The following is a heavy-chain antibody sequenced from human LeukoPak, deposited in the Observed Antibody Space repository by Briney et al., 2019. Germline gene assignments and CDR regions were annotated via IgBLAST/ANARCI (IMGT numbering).Heavy chain of an antibody. V-gene: IGHV4-59*01. D-gene: IGHD2-2*01. CDR1: GGPISSYY. CDR2: IYYSGST. CDR3: ARASRAAMYNWFAP. J-gene: IGHJ5*02. Sequence: PSETLSLTCTVSGGPISSYYWSWIRQPPGKGLEWMGYIYYSGSTNYNPSLKSRITISVDTTKNQFSLKRSSVTAADTAVYYCARASRAAMYNWFAPWGQGTLVTVSS.